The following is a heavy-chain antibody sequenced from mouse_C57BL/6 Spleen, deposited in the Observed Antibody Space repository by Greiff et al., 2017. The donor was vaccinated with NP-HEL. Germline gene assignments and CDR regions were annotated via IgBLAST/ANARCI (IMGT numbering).Heavy chain of an antibody. CDR3: ANYSGSSSSY. V-gene: IGHV1-50*01. CDR1: GYTFTSYW. Sequence: QVQLQQPGAELVKPGASVKLSCKASGYTFTSYWMQWVKQRPGQGLEWIGEIDPSDSYTNYTQKFKGKATLTVDTSSSTAYMQLSSLTSEDAAVYYCANYSGSSSSYWGQGTTLTVSS. CDR2: IDPSDSYT. D-gene: IGHD1-1*01. J-gene: IGHJ2*01.